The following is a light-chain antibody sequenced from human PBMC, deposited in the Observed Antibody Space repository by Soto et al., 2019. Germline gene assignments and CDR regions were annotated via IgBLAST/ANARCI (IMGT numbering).Light chain of an antibody. V-gene: IGKV4-1*01. CDR3: QQYYLTPYT. CDR2: WAS. Sequence: DIVMTQSPDSLAVSLGERATINCKSSQNLLYSSNNKDCFAWYQQRPGQPPKLLIYWASTRESGVPDRFSGSGSGSDFTLTIDSLQAEDVAVYYCQQYYLTPYTFGQGTKLEIK. CDR1: QNLLYSSNNKDC. J-gene: IGKJ2*01.